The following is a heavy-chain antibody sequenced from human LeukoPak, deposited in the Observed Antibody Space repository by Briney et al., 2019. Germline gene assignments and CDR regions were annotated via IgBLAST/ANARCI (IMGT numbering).Heavy chain of an antibody. CDR3: ATRPPTGYSSGWYFDY. CDR2: FDPGDGET. J-gene: IGHJ4*02. D-gene: IGHD6-19*01. CDR1: GYTLTELS. V-gene: IGHV1-24*01. Sequence: ASVKVSCKVSGYTLTELSMRWVRQAPGKGLEWMGGFDPGDGETIYAQKFQGIVTMTEDTSPDTAYMELSSLRSEDPAVYYCATRPPTGYSSGWYFDYWGQATLVTVPS.